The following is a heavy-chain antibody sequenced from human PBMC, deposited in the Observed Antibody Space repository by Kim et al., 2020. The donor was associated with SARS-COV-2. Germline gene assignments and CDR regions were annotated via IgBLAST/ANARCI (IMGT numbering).Heavy chain of an antibody. CDR2: IYSGGTT. D-gene: IGHD1-26*01. Sequence: GGSLRLSCAASGFTVSSKYMSWVRQAPGKGLEWVSIIYSGGTTYYADSVKGRFTISRDNSKNTLYLQMNSLGAEDTAVYYCATVVGATVFDYWGQGTLVTVSS. CDR1: GFTVSSKY. V-gene: IGHV3-53*01. CDR3: ATVVGATVFDY. J-gene: IGHJ4*02.